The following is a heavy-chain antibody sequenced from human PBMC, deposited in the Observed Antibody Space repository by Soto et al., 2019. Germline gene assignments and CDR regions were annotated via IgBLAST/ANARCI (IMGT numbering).Heavy chain of an antibody. CDR1: GFTFSSYA. CDR2: MGSSGTYI. J-gene: IGHJ6*03. CDR3: ARWAFCSGGSCSKFYYYMDV. D-gene: IGHD2-15*01. Sequence: GGSLRLSCAASGFTFSSYAMKWVRKAPGKGLEWLSSMGSSGTYIYYADSVKGRFTISRDNAKNSLYLQMNSLRAEDTAVYFCARWAFCSGGSCSKFYYYMDVWGKGTTVTVSS. V-gene: IGHV3-21*01.